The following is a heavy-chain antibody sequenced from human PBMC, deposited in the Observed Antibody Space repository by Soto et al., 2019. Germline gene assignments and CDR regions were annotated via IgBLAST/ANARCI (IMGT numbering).Heavy chain of an antibody. D-gene: IGHD6-13*01. CDR2: IYYSGST. V-gene: IGHV4-31*03. Sequence: SETLSLTCTVSGGSISSGGYYWSWIRQHPGKGLEWIGYIYYSGSTSYNPSLKSRVTISVDTSKNHFSLKLSSVTAADTAVYYCARVFSDSSSFFDPWGQGTLVTVSS. CDR1: GGSISSGGYY. J-gene: IGHJ5*02. CDR3: ARVFSDSSSFFDP.